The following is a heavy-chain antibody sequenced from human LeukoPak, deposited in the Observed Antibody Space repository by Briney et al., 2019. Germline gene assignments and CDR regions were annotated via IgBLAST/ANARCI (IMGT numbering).Heavy chain of an antibody. V-gene: IGHV1-18*01. Sequence: ASVKVSCKASGYTFTSYGISWVRQAPGQGLEWMGWISAYNGNTNYAQRLQGRVTMTTDTSTSTAYMELRSLRSDDTAVYYCARDSGSYRATYYFDYWGQGTLVTVSS. D-gene: IGHD1-26*01. CDR2: ISAYNGNT. CDR3: ARDSGSYRATYYFDY. CDR1: GYTFTSYG. J-gene: IGHJ4*02.